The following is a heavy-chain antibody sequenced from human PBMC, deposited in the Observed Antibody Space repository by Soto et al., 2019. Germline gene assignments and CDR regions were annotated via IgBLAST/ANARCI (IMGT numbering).Heavy chain of an antibody. CDR2: IYYSGST. D-gene: IGHD3-22*01. CDR3: ARAGAEYYCDSSSSPGAFDI. V-gene: IGHV4-31*03. CDR1: GGSISSGGYY. J-gene: IGHJ3*02. Sequence: SETLSLTCTVSGGSISSGGYYWSWIRQHPGKGLEWIGYIYYSGSTYYNPSLKSRVTISVDTSKNQFSLKLSSVTAADTAVYYCARAGAEYYCDSSSSPGAFDIWGQGTMVTVSS.